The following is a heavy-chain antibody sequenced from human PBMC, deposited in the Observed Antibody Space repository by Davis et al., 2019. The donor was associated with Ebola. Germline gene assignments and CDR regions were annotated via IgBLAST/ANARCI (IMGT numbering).Heavy chain of an antibody. D-gene: IGHD1-7*01. CDR2: ITTGSSTI. CDR1: GFTFSKYA. CDR3: ARAPLELVYYGMDV. J-gene: IGHJ6*04. V-gene: IGHV3-48*01. Sequence: PGGSLRLSCAASGFTFSKYAMNWVRQAPGKGLEWVAYITTGSSTIYFADSVKGRFAISRDDAKKSVYLQMNSLRAEDTAVYYCARAPLELVYYGMDVWGKGTTVTVSS.